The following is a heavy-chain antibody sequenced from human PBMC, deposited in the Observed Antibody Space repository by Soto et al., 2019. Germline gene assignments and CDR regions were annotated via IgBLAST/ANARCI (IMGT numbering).Heavy chain of an antibody. CDR1: GFTFSSYG. J-gene: IGHJ4*02. V-gene: IGHV3-21*01. CDR3: ARDMRGGTYYYDSSGAGGY. Sequence: GGSLRLSCAASGFTFSSYGTHWVRQAPGKGLEWVSFICSNSSYIYYADSVKGRFTISRDNAKNSLYLQMNSLRAEDTAVYYCARDMRGGTYYYDSSGAGGYWGQGTLVTVSS. D-gene: IGHD3-22*01. CDR2: ICSNSSYI.